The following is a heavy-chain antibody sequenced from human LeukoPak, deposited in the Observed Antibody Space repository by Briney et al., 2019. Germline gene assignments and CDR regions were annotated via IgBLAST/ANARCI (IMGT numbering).Heavy chain of an antibody. Sequence: ASVKVSCKASGYTFTSHGLSWARQAPGQGLEWMGWISIYSGNTNFAQKFQDRISMTTDTSTSTAYMELRSLKSDDTAVYYCARDPGGTWGFDYWGQGALVTVSS. CDR2: ISIYSGNT. CDR3: ARDPGGTWGFDY. V-gene: IGHV1-18*01. D-gene: IGHD7-27*01. J-gene: IGHJ4*02. CDR1: GYTFTSHG.